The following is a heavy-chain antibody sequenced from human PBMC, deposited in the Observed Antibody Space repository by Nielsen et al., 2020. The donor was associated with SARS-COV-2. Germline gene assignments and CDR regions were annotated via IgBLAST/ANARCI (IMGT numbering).Heavy chain of an antibody. J-gene: IGHJ5*02. Sequence: WIRQPPGKGLEWVSSISSSSSYIYYADPVKGRFTISRDNAKHSLYLQMNSLSAEATAVYYCARRGGPWGQGTPVTVSS. CDR3: ARRGGP. CDR2: ISSSSSYI. V-gene: IGHV3-21*01. D-gene: IGHD3-10*01.